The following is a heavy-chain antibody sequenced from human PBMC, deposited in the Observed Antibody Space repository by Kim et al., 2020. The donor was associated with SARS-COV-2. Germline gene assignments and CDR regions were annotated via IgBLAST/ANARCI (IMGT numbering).Heavy chain of an antibody. CDR3: ARVPRSKQQLATPPNWFDP. D-gene: IGHD6-13*01. CDR2: IYHSGST. J-gene: IGHJ5*02. V-gene: IGHV4-4*02. CDR1: GGSISSSNW. Sequence: SETLSLTCAVSGGSISSSNWWSWVRQPPGKGLEWIGEIYHSGSTNYNPSLKSRVTISVDKSKNQFSLKLSSVTAADTAVYYCARVPRSKQQLATPPNWFDPWGQGTLVTVSS.